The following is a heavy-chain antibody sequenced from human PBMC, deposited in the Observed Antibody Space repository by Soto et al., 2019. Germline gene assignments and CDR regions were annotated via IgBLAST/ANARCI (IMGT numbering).Heavy chain of an antibody. J-gene: IGHJ4*02. V-gene: IGHV4-61*01. CDR3: AREDMSGTYYFDY. CDR2: VYRSGIT. D-gene: IGHD1-26*01. Sequence: SETLSLTSRVFGASVTIEIPFGGWFRRAPGKGLEWIGYVYRSGITNSNPALKSRVFVSADMARNQFSLTLDSVTPADTAVYYCAREDMSGTYYFDYWGPGIQVTVSS. CDR1: GASVTIEIPF.